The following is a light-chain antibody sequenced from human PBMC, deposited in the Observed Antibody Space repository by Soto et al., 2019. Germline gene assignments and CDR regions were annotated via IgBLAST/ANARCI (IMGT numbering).Light chain of an antibody. CDR3: YSSAPESTYG. Sequence: QSALAQPASVSGSPGQSITISCTGTSSDVGAYNAVSWYQQHPHRAPQVIIYKGTQRPSGVSNRFSGSTSGNAASLTISALQTDEEADYFCYSSAPESTYGCGPGTKLTVL. V-gene: IGLV2-23*01. CDR2: KGT. J-gene: IGLJ1*01. CDR1: SSDVGAYNA.